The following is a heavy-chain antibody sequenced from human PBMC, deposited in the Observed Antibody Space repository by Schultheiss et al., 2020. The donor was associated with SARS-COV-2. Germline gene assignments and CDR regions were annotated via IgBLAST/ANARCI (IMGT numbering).Heavy chain of an antibody. D-gene: IGHD2-2*01. CDR3: TTDSDEPAGAD. Sequence: GESLKISCAASGFTFSSYAMHWVRQAPGKGLEWVAVISFDGSNKYYADPVKGRFTISRDNSKNTLYLQMNSLKTEDTAVYYCTTDSDEPAGADWGQGTLVTVSS. V-gene: IGHV3-30-3*01. CDR2: ISFDGSNK. CDR1: GFTFSSYA. J-gene: IGHJ4*02.